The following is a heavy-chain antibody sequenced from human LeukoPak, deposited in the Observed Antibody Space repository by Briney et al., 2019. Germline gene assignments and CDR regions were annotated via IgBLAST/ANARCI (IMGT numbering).Heavy chain of an antibody. CDR3: AKEASYCTNGVCYSRIFDT. V-gene: IGHV3-23*01. D-gene: IGHD2-8*01. J-gene: IGHJ5*02. CDR1: GFTFSSYA. CDR2: ISGSGGST. Sequence: GGSLGLSCAASGFTFSSYAMSWVRQAPGKGLEWVSAISGSGGSTFYTDSVRGRFTMSRDNSKNTLYLQMNSLRAEDTAVYYCAKEASYCTNGVCYSRIFDTWGQGTLVTVSS.